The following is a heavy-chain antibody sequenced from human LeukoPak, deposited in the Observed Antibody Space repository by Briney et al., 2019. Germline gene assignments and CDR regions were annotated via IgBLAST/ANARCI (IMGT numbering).Heavy chain of an antibody. CDR3: ARVPPYSGSLPLL. Sequence: ASVKVSCKASGGTFSSYAISWVRQAPGQGLEWMGGIIPIFGTANYAQKFQGRVTITTDEYTSTAYMELSRLRSEDTAVYYCARVPPYSGSLPLLWGQGTLVTVSS. CDR1: GGTFSSYA. V-gene: IGHV1-69*05. J-gene: IGHJ4*02. D-gene: IGHD1-26*01. CDR2: IIPIFGTA.